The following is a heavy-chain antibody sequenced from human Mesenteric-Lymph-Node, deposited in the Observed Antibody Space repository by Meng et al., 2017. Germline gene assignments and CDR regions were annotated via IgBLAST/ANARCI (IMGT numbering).Heavy chain of an antibody. CDR2: IYYTGST. V-gene: IGHV4-31*02. CDR1: GGSIGSGGYY. J-gene: IGHJ4*02. D-gene: IGHD5-18*01. CDR3: ARGGYYSFDY. Sequence: QVALQESGPGLVKPSPTPPLTCPVAGGSIGSGGYYWSWIRQHPGKGLEWIGYIYYTGSTFYNPSLKSRVTISVDTSKNQFSLKLISATAADTAVYYCARGGYYSFDYWGQGTLVTVSS.